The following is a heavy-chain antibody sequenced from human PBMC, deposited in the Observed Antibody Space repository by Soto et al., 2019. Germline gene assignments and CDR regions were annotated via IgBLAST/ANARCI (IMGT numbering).Heavy chain of an antibody. V-gene: IGHV1-69*06. J-gene: IGHJ6*02. CDR1: GGTSSSYA. CDR2: IIPIFGTA. CDR3: AREDSQYGMDV. Sequence: QVQLVQSGAEVKKPGSSVKVSCKASGGTSSSYAISWVRQAPGQGLEWMGGIIPIFGTANYAQKFQGRVTITADKSTSTAYMELSSLRSEDTGVYYCAREDSQYGMDVWGQGTTVTVSS.